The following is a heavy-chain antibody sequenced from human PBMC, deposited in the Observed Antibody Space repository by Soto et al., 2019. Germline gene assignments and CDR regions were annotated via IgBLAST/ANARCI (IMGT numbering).Heavy chain of an antibody. J-gene: IGHJ3*02. Sequence: SETLSLTCTVSGGSISSSSYYWGWIRQPPGKGLEWIGSIYYSGSTYYNPSLKSRVTISVDTSKNQFSLKLSSVTAADTAVYYCARQPRKGIAVAMGPFDIWGQGTMVTVSS. CDR1: GGSISSSSYY. V-gene: IGHV4-39*01. CDR2: IYYSGST. CDR3: ARQPRKGIAVAMGPFDI. D-gene: IGHD6-19*01.